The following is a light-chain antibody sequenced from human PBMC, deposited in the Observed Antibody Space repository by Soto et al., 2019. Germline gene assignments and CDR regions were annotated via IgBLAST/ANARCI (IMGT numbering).Light chain of an antibody. CDR3: QQYYSTPWT. V-gene: IGKV4-1*01. Sequence: DIVMTQSPDSLAVSLGERATINCKSSQSVLYSSDNNTYLAWYQQKPGQPPKLLIYWASTRESGVPDRFSGSGSGTDFTLTISSLQAEDVAVYYCQQYYSTPWTFGQGTKVDIK. CDR2: WAS. CDR1: QSVLYSSDNNTY. J-gene: IGKJ1*01.